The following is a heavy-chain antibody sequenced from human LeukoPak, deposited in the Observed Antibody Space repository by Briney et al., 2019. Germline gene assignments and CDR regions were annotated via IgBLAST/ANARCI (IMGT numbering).Heavy chain of an antibody. CDR2: ISNSGDNT. CDR1: GFTFSTYA. Sequence: PGGSLRFSCAASGFTFSTYALSWVRQVPGKGLEWVSGISNSGDNTYYADSVKGRFTISRDNSRNTLSLQMNSLRAEDTAIYYCAKDGGLWVSAHWGDSWGRGTLVTVSS. J-gene: IGHJ4*02. D-gene: IGHD7-27*01. CDR3: AKDGGLWVSAHWGDS. V-gene: IGHV3-23*01.